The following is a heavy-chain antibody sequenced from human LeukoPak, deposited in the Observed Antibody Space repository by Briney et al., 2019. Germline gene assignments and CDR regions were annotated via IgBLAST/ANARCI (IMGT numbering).Heavy chain of an antibody. D-gene: IGHD3-9*01. CDR2: IYYSGST. V-gene: IGHV4-59*01. Sequence: SETLSLTCTVSGGSISSYYWSWIRQPPEKGLEWSGYIYYSGSTNYNPSLKSRVTISVDTSKNQFSLKLSSVTAADTAVYYCARVRYDILTGYYGDAFDIWGQGTMVTVSS. J-gene: IGHJ3*02. CDR1: GGSISSYY. CDR3: ARVRYDILTGYYGDAFDI.